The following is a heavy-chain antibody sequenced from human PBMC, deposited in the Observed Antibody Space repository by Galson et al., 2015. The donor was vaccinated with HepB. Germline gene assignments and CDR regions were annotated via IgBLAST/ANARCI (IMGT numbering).Heavy chain of an antibody. J-gene: IGHJ4*02. CDR1: GFTFSNAW. Sequence: SLRLSCAASGFTFSNAWMSWVRQAPGKGLEWVGRIKSKTDGGTTDYAAPVKGRFTISRDDSKNTLYLQMNSLKTEDTAVYYCTTDGVITMVQGVIIWGFDYWGQGTLVTVSS. CDR2: IKSKTDGGTT. D-gene: IGHD3-10*01. V-gene: IGHV3-15*01. CDR3: TTDGVITMVQGVIIWGFDY.